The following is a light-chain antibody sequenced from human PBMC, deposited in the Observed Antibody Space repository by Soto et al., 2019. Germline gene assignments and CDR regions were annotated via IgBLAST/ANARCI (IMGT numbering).Light chain of an antibody. Sequence: QSALTQPASVSGSHGQSISISCTGTSTDVGGYNYVSWYQQHPGKAPKLMIYGVSNRPSGVSNRFSGSKSGNTASLTISGLQAEDEADYYCSSYTTSSTLMVFGGGTKLTVL. V-gene: IGLV2-14*03. CDR1: STDVGGYNY. J-gene: IGLJ2*01. CDR2: GVS. CDR3: SSYTTSSTLMV.